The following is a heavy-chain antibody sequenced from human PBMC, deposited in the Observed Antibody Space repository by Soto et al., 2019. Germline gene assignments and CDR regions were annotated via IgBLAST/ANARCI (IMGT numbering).Heavy chain of an antibody. V-gene: IGHV3-74*01. D-gene: IGHD6-6*01. CDR3: AKEQTHTEADTSSIFDY. CDR1: GFIFISHW. J-gene: IGHJ4*02. Sequence: PGGSLRLSCAASGFIFISHWMHWVRQAPGKGLVGVSHIGPDGSNIWEADSVQGRFTISRDNARNRLYLQMNSLRAEDTAVYYCAKEQTHTEADTSSIFDYWGQGSLVTVSS. CDR2: IGPDGSNI.